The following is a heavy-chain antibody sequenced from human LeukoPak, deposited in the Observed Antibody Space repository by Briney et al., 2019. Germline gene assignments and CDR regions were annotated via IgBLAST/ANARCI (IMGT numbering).Heavy chain of an antibody. CDR3: GKTTVGYSSGRYPGWPVDY. D-gene: IGHD2-15*01. CDR2: IFGSGGSA. J-gene: IGHJ4*02. CDR1: GFTFNSYA. Sequence: GGSLRLSCVASGFTFNSYAMYWVRQAPGKGLEWISGIFGSGGSAHYADSVKGRFTISRDNSKNTVHLQLDSLRVEDTAVYYCGKTTVGYSSGRYPGWPVDYWGQGALVTVSS. V-gene: IGHV3-23*01.